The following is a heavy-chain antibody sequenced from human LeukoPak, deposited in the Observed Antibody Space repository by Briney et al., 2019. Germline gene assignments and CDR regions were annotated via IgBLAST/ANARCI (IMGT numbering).Heavy chain of an antibody. J-gene: IGHJ4*02. V-gene: IGHV4-39*07. Sequence: PSETLSLTCTVSGHSISSSRHYWGWIRQPPGKGLEWIGTIYYSGTTYYNPSLKSRVTISVDTAKNQFSLKLSSVTAADTAVFYCARENSGSYREFDYWGQGTLVTVSS. D-gene: IGHD1-26*01. CDR2: IYYSGTT. CDR3: ARENSGSYREFDY. CDR1: GHSISSSRHY.